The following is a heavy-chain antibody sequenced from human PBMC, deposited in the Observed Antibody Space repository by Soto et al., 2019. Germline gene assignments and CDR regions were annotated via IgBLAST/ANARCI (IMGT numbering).Heavy chain of an antibody. Sequence: QVQLQESGPGLVKPSETLSVTCSVSGASIRDYYWSWIRQPAGKGLEWIGRMYTSGNTKYNPSLKSRLTMSTETSVNQFSLTLRSVTAADTAIYFCARMYNSGYYRPEGDYYFYGLDVWGQGTTVTVSS. V-gene: IGHV4-4*07. CDR2: MYTSGNT. D-gene: IGHD6-19*01. J-gene: IGHJ6*02. CDR1: GASIRDYY. CDR3: ARMYNSGYYRPEGDYYFYGLDV.